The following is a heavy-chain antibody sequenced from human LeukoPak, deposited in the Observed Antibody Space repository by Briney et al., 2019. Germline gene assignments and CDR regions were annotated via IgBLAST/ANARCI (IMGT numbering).Heavy chain of an antibody. CDR1: GFTFSSYE. J-gene: IGHJ6*04. CDR3: AELGITMIGGV. V-gene: IGHV3-48*03. CDR2: ISTTGDRI. Sequence: GGSLRLSCAASGFTFSSYEMNWVRQAPGKGLEWISYISTTGDRIQHADSVKGRFTISRDNAKNSLYLQMNSLRAEDTAVYYCAELGITMIGGVWGKGTTVTISS. D-gene: IGHD3-10*02.